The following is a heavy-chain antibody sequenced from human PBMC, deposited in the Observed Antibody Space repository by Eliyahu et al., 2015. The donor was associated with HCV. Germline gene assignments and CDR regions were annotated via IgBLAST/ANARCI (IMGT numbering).Heavy chain of an antibody. J-gene: IGHJ4*02. V-gene: IGHV3-30*03. Sequence: QVQLVESGGGVVQPGRSLRLSCAASGFTFSSYGMHWVRQAPGKGLGWVALISYDGRNEYYADSVKGRFAISRDNSKNTLYLQMSSLRPEDTAVYYCARGAGSSRWLSLYKLDYWGQGTLVTVSS. CDR1: GFTFSSYG. CDR3: ARGAGSSRWLSLYKLDY. D-gene: IGHD4-23*01. CDR2: ISYDGRNE.